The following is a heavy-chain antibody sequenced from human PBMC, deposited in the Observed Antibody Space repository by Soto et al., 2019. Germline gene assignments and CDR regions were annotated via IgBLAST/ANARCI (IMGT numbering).Heavy chain of an antibody. CDR3: ARVRYGEPYYFDY. CDR2: IYYSGST. J-gene: IGHJ4*02. D-gene: IGHD4-17*01. CDR1: GASVSSGSYY. V-gene: IGHV4-61*01. Sequence: PSETLSLTCTVSGASVSSGSYYWSWIRQPPGKGLEWIGYIYYSGSTNYNPSLKSRVTISVDTSKNQFSLKLSSVTAADTAVYYCARVRYGEPYYFDYWGQGTLVTVSS.